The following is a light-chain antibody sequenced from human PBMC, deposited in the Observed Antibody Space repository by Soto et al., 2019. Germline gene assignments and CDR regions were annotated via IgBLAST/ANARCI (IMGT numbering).Light chain of an antibody. Sequence: DIQMTQSPSTLSASVGDRVTITCRASQSISSWLAWYQQKPGKAPKLLIYDASSLESGVPSRFSGSGSGTEFTLTISSLQPDDFATYYFQQYNSSPETFGQGTKVEIK. J-gene: IGKJ1*01. V-gene: IGKV1-5*01. CDR2: DAS. CDR3: QQYNSSPET. CDR1: QSISSW.